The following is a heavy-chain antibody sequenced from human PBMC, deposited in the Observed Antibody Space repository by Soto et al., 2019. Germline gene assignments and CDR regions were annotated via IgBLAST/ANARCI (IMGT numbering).Heavy chain of an antibody. J-gene: IGHJ4*02. CDR3: AKVTTVTTYFFDY. V-gene: IGHV3-23*01. CDR2: ISGSGDST. CDR1: GFTFSSYA. Sequence: SLRLSCAASGFTFSSYAMSWVRQAPGKGLEWVSAISGSGDSTYYADSVKGRFTISGDSSKNTVYLQMNSLRAEDTAVYYCAKVTTVTTYFFDYWGQGSLVTVSS. D-gene: IGHD4-4*01.